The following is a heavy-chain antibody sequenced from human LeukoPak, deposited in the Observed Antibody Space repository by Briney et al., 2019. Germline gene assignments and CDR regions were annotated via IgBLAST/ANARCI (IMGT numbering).Heavy chain of an antibody. Sequence: GGSLRLSCAASGFTFSSYAMSWVRQAPGKGLEWVSAISGSGGSTYYADSVKGRFTISRDNSKNTLYLQMNSLRAEDTAVYYCARGSCTNGVCYKPRYFDLWGRGTLVTVSS. V-gene: IGHV3-23*01. J-gene: IGHJ2*01. CDR1: GFTFSSYA. CDR2: ISGSGGST. D-gene: IGHD2-8*01. CDR3: ARGSCTNGVCYKPRYFDL.